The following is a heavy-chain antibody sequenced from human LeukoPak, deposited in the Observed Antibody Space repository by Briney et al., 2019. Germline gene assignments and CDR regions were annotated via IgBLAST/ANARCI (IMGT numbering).Heavy chain of an antibody. D-gene: IGHD2-15*01. CDR1: GFTFSRDW. CDR3: ARDVGYSPDY. J-gene: IGHJ4*02. CDR2: INSDGSST. V-gene: IGHV3-74*01. Sequence: GGSLRLSCAASGFTFSRDWMHWVRQAPGKGLVWVSRINSDGSSTNYADSVKGRFTIARDNAKNMLYLHMNSLTAEDMAVYYCARDVGYSPDYWGQGTLVTVSS.